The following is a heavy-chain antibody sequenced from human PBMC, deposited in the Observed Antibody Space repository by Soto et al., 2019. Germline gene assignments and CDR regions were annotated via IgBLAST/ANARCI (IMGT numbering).Heavy chain of an antibody. V-gene: IGHV4-30-4*01. CDR2: IYYSGNT. CDR1: GGSISSDDYY. Sequence: QVQLQESGPGLVKPSQTLSLTCSVSGGSISSDDYYWSWIRQPPGKGLEWIGHIYYSGNTYYSPSITSRVPISVDTPKNQSSLTLISVSAADTAVNYCPGFDMVTTGNYWGQGALVTVSS. D-gene: IGHD5-12*01. J-gene: IGHJ4*02. CDR3: PGFDMVTTGNY.